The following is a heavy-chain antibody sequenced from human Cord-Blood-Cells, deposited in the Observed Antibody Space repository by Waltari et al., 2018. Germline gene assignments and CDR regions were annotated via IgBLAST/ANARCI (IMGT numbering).Heavy chain of an antibody. Sequence: EVQLVESGGGLVQPGGSLRLSCAASGFTFSSYAMSWVRQAPGKGVEGVAAISGSGGSTDYADSVKGRFTISKDNAKNTLYLQMNSLRAEDTAVYYCAKSRGGTVGNWFDPWGQGTLVTVSS. CDR3: AKSRGGTVGNWFDP. J-gene: IGHJ5*02. CDR2: ISGSGGST. D-gene: IGHD1-26*01. CDR1: GFTFSSYA. V-gene: IGHV3-23*04.